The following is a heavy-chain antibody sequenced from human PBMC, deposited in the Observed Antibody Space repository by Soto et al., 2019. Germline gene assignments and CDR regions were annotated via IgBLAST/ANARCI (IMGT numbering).Heavy chain of an antibody. D-gene: IGHD1-26*01. CDR3: ARHHVRGRTILGAAEF. Sequence: QVQLQQWGAGLLKPSETLSLTCAVYGGSLSGYYWSWIRQPPGKALEWIGEFIHSGNSSYNPSLKIRVTISVDTSKNQPFLNLSSVTAADTAMYYCARHHVRGRTILGAAEFWGQGTLVTVSS. CDR1: GGSLSGYY. V-gene: IGHV4-34*12. CDR2: FIHSGNS. J-gene: IGHJ4*02.